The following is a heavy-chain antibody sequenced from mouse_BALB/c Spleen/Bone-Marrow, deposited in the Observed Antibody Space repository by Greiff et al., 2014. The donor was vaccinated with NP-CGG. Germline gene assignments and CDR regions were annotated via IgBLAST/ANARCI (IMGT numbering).Heavy chain of an antibody. V-gene: IGHV1-54*01. CDR2: IHPGSGGI. CDR3: ASDWDWYFDV. J-gene: IGHJ1*01. CDR1: GYAFSNYL. D-gene: IGHD4-1*01. Sequence: LEESGAELVRPGTSVKLSCKASGYAFSNYLIAWVKQRPRQGLERIGVIHPGSGGINYNGKFKGKATLTAANSSSTAFMLLSSMTSDDSAVDYGASDWDWYFDVWGAGTTVTVSS.